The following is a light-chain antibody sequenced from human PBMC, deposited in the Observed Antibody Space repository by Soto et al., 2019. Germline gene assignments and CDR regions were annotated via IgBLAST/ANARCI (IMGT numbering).Light chain of an antibody. CDR2: DVT. V-gene: IGLV2-11*01. J-gene: IGLJ1*01. CDR1: SSDVGGYNS. CDR3: CSYGGSYSV. Sequence: QSALTQPRSVSGAPGQSVTISCTGTSSDVGGYNSVSWYQHHPGKVPKLIIYDVTKRPSGVPDRFSGSKSGNTASLTISGLQAEDEADYYCCSYGGSYSVFGTGTKLTVL.